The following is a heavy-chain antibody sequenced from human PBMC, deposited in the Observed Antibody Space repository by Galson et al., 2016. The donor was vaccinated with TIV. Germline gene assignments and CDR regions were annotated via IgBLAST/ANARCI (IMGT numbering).Heavy chain of an antibody. CDR2: VYYTGTS. V-gene: IGHV4-31*03. CDR3: AGEHLPHDSLDV. D-gene: IGHD3-3*02. CDR1: GDSVSNAAYY. Sequence: TLSLTCSVSGDSVSNAAYYWTWIRQLPGKGREWIGNVYYTGTSYYNPSLKSRNTMSVDTSKNQFSLKLTSVTAADSALYFCAGEHLPHDSLDVWGQGTGVTVSS. J-gene: IGHJ3*01.